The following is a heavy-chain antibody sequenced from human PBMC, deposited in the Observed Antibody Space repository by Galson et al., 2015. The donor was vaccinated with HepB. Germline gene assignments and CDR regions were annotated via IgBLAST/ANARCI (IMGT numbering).Heavy chain of an antibody. CDR2: VHYSGST. D-gene: IGHD6-13*01. J-gene: IGHJ5*02. CDR1: GGSISSGDYY. Sequence: TLSLTCTVSGGSISSGDYYWSWIRQPPGKGLEWIGYVHYSGSTYYNPSLESRVVILVDTSKNHFSLNLSSVTAADTAVYYCTRDSPTELGPGWLDPWGQGTLVTVSS. V-gene: IGHV4-30-4*01. CDR3: TRDSPTELGPGWLDP.